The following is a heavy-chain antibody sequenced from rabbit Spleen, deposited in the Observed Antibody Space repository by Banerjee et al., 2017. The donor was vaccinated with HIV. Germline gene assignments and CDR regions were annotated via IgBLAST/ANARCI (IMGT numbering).Heavy chain of an antibody. CDR3: ASGYSDIYLYL. J-gene: IGHJ4*01. D-gene: IGHD1-1*01. CDR1: GFSFSSGYY. CDR2: IGAGSGDT. V-gene: IGHV1S45*01. Sequence: QEQLEESGGGLVKPGASLTLTCKASGFSFSSGYYISWVRQAPGKGLEWIGCIGAGSGDTWHATWAKGRFTISKTSSTTVTLQMTTLTAADTATYFCASGYSDIYLYLWGPGTLVTVS.